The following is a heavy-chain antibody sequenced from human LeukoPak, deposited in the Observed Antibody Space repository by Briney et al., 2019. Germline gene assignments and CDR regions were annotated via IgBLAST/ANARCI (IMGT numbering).Heavy chain of an antibody. CDR3: ARGWYYYDSSGYPHY. CDR1: GGSFSGYY. D-gene: IGHD3-22*01. V-gene: IGHV4-34*01. CDR2: INHSGST. J-gene: IGHJ4*02. Sequence: PSETLSLTCAVYGGSFSGYYWSWLRQPPGKGLEWIGEINHSGSTNYNPSLKSRVTISVDTSKNQFSLKLSSVTAADTAVYYCARGWYYYDSSGYPHYWGQGTLVTVSS.